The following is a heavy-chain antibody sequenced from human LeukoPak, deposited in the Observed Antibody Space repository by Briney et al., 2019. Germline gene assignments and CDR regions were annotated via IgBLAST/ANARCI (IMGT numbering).Heavy chain of an antibody. Sequence: PSETLSLTCAVYGGSFSGYYWSWIRQPPGKGLEWIGEINHSGSTNYNPSLKSRVTISVDTSKNQFSLKLSSVTAADTAVYYCARDSKARRGGNNWFDPWGQGTLVTVSS. D-gene: IGHD2-15*01. CDR2: INHSGST. J-gene: IGHJ5*02. V-gene: IGHV4-34*01. CDR3: ARDSKARRGGNNWFDP. CDR1: GGSFSGYY.